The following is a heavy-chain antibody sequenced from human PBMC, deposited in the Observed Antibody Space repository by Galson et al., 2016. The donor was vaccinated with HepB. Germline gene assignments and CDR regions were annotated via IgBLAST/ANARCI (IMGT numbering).Heavy chain of an antibody. D-gene: IGHD3-3*01. CDR1: GYTFASYD. CDR2: MDPDSGNT. CDR3: AREWARGSGYPIYYYGMDV. V-gene: IGHV1-8*01. Sequence: SVKVSCKASGYTFASYDINWVRQATGQGLEWMGWMDPDSGNTGYAQRFQGRITMTRNTSISKAYMELSSLRSEDTAVYYCAREWARGSGYPIYYYGMDVWGQGTTVTVSS. J-gene: IGHJ6*02.